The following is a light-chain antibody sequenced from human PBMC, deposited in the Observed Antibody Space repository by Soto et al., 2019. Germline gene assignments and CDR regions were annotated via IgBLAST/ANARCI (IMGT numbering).Light chain of an antibody. Sequence: SVPRPPRPGCRYRGRRVTISCSGRNPNIVNNCVCWYQQLPGTAADLVIYSDDQRPSAVPDRFSGAKSGTSADLAIPGLPSEEEVDYYSVAWDDSLGGLVLGTGTKVT. CDR3: VAWDDSLGGLV. CDR2: SDD. V-gene: IGLV1-47*02. CDR1: NPNIVNNC. J-gene: IGLJ1*01.